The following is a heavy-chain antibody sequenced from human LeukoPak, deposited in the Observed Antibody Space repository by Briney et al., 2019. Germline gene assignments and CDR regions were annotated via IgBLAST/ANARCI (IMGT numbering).Heavy chain of an antibody. D-gene: IGHD6-19*01. CDR2: TYYRSKWYN. CDR3: ARGNGIAVAGTLYYYYYGMDV. Sequence: SQTLSLTCAISGDSVSSNSAAWNWIRQSPSRGLERLGRTYYRSKWYNDYAVSVKSRITINPDTSKNQFSLQLNSVTPEDTAVYYCARGNGIAVAGTLYYYYYGMDVWGQGTTVTVSS. J-gene: IGHJ6*02. V-gene: IGHV6-1*01. CDR1: GDSVSSNSAA.